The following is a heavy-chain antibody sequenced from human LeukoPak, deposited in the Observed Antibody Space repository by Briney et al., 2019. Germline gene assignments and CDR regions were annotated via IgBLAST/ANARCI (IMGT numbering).Heavy chain of an antibody. D-gene: IGHD3-22*01. J-gene: IGHJ4*02. Sequence: SETLSLTCTVSGGSISSSSYYWGWIRQPPGKGLEWIGSIYYSGSTYYNPSLKSRVTISVDTSKNQFSLKLSSVTAADTAMYYCARAYYFDSSPSYDYWGQGTLVTVSS. CDR1: GGSISSSSYY. V-gene: IGHV4-39*07. CDR3: ARAYYFDSSPSYDY. CDR2: IYYSGST.